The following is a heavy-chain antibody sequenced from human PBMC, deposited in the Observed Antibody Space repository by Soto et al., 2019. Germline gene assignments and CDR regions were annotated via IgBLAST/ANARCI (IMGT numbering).Heavy chain of an antibody. CDR1: AFSFSIYA. CDR3: LGRWFNP. CDR2: ISGGGGST. V-gene: IGHV3-23*01. D-gene: IGHD2-15*01. J-gene: IGHJ5*02. Sequence: PGGSLRLSCAASAFSFSIYAMNWVRQAPGKGQKWGSGISGGGGSTYHTDSVKSRFTISRDNSKNTLYLQMNSPRAEDTAVYYCLGRWFNPWGEATLVTVSS.